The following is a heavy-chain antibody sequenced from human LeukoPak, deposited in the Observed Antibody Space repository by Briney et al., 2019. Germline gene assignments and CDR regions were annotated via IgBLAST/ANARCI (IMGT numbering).Heavy chain of an antibody. D-gene: IGHD3-22*01. J-gene: IGHJ4*02. CDR1: GFTFSSYS. V-gene: IGHV3-30*18. CDR3: AKDRHYQSNVLDY. Sequence: PWGSLRLSCAASGFTFSSYSMNWVRQAPGKGLEWVALISYDGSNEYCADSVKGRFTISRDNSKNTVYLQMNSLTTEDTAVYYCAKDRHYQSNVLDYWGQGTLVTVSS. CDR2: ISYDGSNE.